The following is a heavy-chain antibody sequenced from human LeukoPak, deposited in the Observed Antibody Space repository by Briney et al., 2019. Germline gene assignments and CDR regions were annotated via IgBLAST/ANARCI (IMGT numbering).Heavy chain of an antibody. CDR1: GFTFSTYA. J-gene: IGHJ3*01. CDR3: ARVLSSSSSSLGAYDL. CDR2: ISSNAGNM. D-gene: IGHD2-2*01. V-gene: IGHV3-48*03. Sequence: GGSLRLSCAASGFTFSTYAMSWVRQAPGKGPEWVSYISSNAGNMYYADSVKGRFTISRDNAKSSLYLQMNSLRAEDTAFYYCARVLSSSSSSLGAYDLWGQGTMVHVSS.